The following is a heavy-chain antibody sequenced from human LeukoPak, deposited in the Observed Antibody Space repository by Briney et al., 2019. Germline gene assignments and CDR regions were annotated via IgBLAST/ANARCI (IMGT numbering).Heavy chain of an antibody. Sequence: SETLSLTCTVSGVSISSHYWSWIRQSPGKGLEWIGNIYYTGSTNYNPSLQSRVAISIDTSKNQFSLTLHSVTAADAAVYYCASAGNPHYFNFWGQGPLVTVSS. CDR2: IYYTGST. V-gene: IGHV4-59*11. J-gene: IGHJ4*02. CDR3: ASAGNPHYFNF. CDR1: GVSISSHY.